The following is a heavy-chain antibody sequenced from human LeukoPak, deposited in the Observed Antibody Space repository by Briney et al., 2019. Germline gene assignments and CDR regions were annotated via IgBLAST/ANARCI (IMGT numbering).Heavy chain of an antibody. J-gene: IGHJ4*02. V-gene: IGHV4-39*01. D-gene: IGHD5-12*01. Sequence: KPSETLSLTCIVSGGSISSSRYYGGWIRQPPGKGLEWIGSVYYSGSTYYNPSLKSQVTISVDTSKNQFSLELTSVTAADTAVYYCARHCGYNSVCFYVDDCGEGTLVTVSS. CDR2: VYYSGST. CDR1: GGSISSSRYY. CDR3: ARHCGYNSVCFYVDD.